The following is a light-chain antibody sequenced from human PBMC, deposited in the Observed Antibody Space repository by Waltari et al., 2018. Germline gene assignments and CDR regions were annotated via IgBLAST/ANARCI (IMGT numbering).Light chain of an antibody. CDR1: QTIARY. Sequence: DIQLTQSPTSLSAFVGDRVTITCRASQTIARYLMWYQQKPGKAPNLLIYAASTLQSGVPSRFSASGSGTDFTLAISSLQSEDFATYFCQQAYTPPWTFGLGTRVEVK. J-gene: IGKJ1*01. CDR2: AAS. CDR3: QQAYTPPWT. V-gene: IGKV1-39*01.